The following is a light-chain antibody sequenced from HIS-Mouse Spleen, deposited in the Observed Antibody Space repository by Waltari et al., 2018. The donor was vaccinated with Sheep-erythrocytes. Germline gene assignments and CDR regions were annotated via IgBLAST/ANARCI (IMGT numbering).Light chain of an antibody. Sequence: DIQMTQSPSSLSASVGDRVTITCRESQSISSYLNWYQQKPGKAPKLRIYAASSLQSGGPSRFSGSGSRTDFTLTISSLQPEDFATYYCQQSYSTPPLTFGGGTKVEIK. CDR2: AAS. CDR1: QSISSY. CDR3: QQSYSTPPLT. J-gene: IGKJ4*01. V-gene: IGKV1-39*01.